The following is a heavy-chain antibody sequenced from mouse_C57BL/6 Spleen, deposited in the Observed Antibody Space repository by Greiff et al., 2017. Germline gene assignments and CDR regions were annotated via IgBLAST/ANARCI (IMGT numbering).Heavy chain of an antibody. J-gene: IGHJ3*01. CDR3: TPYDGGFAY. CDR1: GFNIKDYY. Sequence: EVQLQQSGAELVRPGASVKLSCTASGFNIKDYYMHWVKQRPEQGLEWIGRIDPEDGDTEYAPKFQGKATMTADTSSNTAYQQLSSLTSEDTAVYYCTPYDGGFAYWGQGTLVTVSA. CDR2: IDPEDGDT. D-gene: IGHD2-12*01. V-gene: IGHV14-1*01.